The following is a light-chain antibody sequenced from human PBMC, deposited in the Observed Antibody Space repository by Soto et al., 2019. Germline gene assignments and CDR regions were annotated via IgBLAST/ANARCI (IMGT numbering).Light chain of an antibody. CDR1: HGIGHW. V-gene: IGKV1-12*01. CDR2: RIS. Sequence: DVQMTQSPSSVTASVGDRFTITCRASHGIGHWLAWYQQKPGEAPKLLIYRISTLQSGVQSRFSGSGSTSGSYFTLTISSLQPEDFATYYCQQANTFPLTFGGGTKVEI. CDR3: QQANTFPLT. J-gene: IGKJ4*01.